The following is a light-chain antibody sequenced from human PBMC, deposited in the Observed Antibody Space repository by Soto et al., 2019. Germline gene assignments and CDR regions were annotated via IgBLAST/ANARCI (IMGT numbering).Light chain of an antibody. Sequence: EIVLTQSPGTLSLSPGERATLSCRASQSVSSGYLAWYQQKPGQAPRLLIHVTSSRAAGIPDRFSGSGSGTDFTLTISRLEPEDFAVYFCQQYGRSPRTFGQGTKVEI. CDR3: QQYGRSPRT. J-gene: IGKJ1*01. CDR1: QSVSSGY. V-gene: IGKV3-20*01. CDR2: VTS.